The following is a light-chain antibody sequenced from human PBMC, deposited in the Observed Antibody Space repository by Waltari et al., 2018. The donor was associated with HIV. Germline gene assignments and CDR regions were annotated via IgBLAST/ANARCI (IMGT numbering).Light chain of an antibody. V-gene: IGLV2-14*03. CDR2: DVT. Sequence: LTQPASVTGSPGQSITISCTGTSNDVGGYNHVAWYQQHPGKAPKLLIYDVTNRPSGVSSRFSGSKSGNTASLAISGLRAEDEADYYCTSYRYSSKSYVFGTGTTVTVL. J-gene: IGLJ1*01. CDR3: TSYRYSSKSYV. CDR1: SNDVGGYNH.